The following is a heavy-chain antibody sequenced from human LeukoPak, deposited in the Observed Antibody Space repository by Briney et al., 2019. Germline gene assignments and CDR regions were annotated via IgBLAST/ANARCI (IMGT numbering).Heavy chain of an antibody. D-gene: IGHD6-19*01. CDR1: GFTVSSNY. CDR3: ARAGIGRARGPVKSRITVDDPIDY. CDR2: MYSGGST. Sequence: SGGSLRLSCAASGFTVSSNYMSWVRQAPGKGLEWVSVMYSGGSTYYADSVKGRFTISRDISKNTVYLQMNNLRAEGTAVYYCARAGIGRARGPVKSRITVDDPIDYWGQGTLVTVSS. J-gene: IGHJ4*02. V-gene: IGHV3-53*01.